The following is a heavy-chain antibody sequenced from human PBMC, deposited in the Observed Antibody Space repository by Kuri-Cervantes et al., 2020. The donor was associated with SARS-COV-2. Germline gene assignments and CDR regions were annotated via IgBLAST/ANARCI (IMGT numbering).Heavy chain of an antibody. Sequence: ETLSLSCAASGLTFSTFAMGWVRQAPGKGLEWVSFIDNAASNTYYADFVKGRFAISRDSSTNMVSLQMNSLRGDDTAVYYCAKDLYESGGYTWAYWGQGTRVTVSS. CDR1: GLTFSTFA. V-gene: IGHV3-23*03. CDR3: AKDLYESGGYTWAY. CDR2: IDNAASNT. J-gene: IGHJ4*02. D-gene: IGHD3-22*01.